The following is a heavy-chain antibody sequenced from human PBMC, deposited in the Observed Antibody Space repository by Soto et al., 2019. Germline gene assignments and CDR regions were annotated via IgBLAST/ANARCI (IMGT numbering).Heavy chain of an antibody. Sequence: GWSLRLSCAASGVTFCSYAMSGVRQAPGKGLEWVSAISGSGGSTYYADSVKGRFTISRDNSKNTLYLQMNSLRAEDTAVYYCANSNYGEAFDYWGQGTQVTVSS. V-gene: IGHV3-23*01. CDR1: GVTFCSYA. CDR2: ISGSGGST. D-gene: IGHD4-17*01. J-gene: IGHJ4*02. CDR3: ANSNYGEAFDY.